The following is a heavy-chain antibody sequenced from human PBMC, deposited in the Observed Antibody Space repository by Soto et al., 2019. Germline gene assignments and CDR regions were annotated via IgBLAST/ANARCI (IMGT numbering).Heavy chain of an antibody. CDR3: AREHYGNSAWFDP. Sequence: QVQLVQSGAEVKKPGASVKVSCKASGYTFPSYDINWVRQATGQGLEWMGWMNPNSGNTGYAQKLQGRATMTRNTSISTTYMELSSLRSEDTAVYYCAREHYGNSAWFDPWGQGTLVTVSS. CDR2: MNPNSGNT. V-gene: IGHV1-8*01. J-gene: IGHJ5*02. CDR1: GYTFPSYD. D-gene: IGHD3-10*01.